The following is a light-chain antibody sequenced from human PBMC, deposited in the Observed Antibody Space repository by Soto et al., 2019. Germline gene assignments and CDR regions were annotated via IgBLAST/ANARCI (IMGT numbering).Light chain of an antibody. CDR3: QVWDISSGHVV. CDR1: KIGSKS. CDR2: YDS. Sequence: SYELTQPPSVSVAPGKTASVAWGGSKIGSKSVHWYQKKSGQAPVLVMYYDSDRPSGIPERFSGSNSGNTATLTISRVEAGDEADYYCQVWDISSGHVVFGGGTKLTVL. J-gene: IGLJ3*02. V-gene: IGLV3-21*01.